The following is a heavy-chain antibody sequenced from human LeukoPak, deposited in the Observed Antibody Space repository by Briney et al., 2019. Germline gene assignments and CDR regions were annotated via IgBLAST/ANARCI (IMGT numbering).Heavy chain of an antibody. V-gene: IGHV3-23*01. Sequence: GGSLRLSCAASGFTFSSYAMSWVRQAPGKGLEWVSAISGSGGSTYYADSVKGRFTISRDNSKNTLYLQMNSLRAEDTAVYYCASLSRDFWSGYIDYWGQGTLVTVSS. D-gene: IGHD3-3*01. CDR1: GFTFSSYA. CDR3: ASLSRDFWSGYIDY. J-gene: IGHJ4*02. CDR2: ISGSGGST.